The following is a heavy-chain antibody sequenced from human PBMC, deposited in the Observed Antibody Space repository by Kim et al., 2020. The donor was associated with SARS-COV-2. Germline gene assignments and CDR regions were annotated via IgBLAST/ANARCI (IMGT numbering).Heavy chain of an antibody. V-gene: IGHV3-23*01. CDR3: AEDGGATVVTFDY. J-gene: IGHJ4*02. Sequence: YYATSVKGRFAISRDNSQNTLYVQMDSLRAEDTAVYYGAEDGGATVVTFDYWGQGTLVAVSS. D-gene: IGHD4-17*01.